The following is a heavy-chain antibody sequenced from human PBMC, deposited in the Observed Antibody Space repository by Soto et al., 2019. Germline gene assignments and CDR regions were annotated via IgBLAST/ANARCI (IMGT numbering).Heavy chain of an antibody. Sequence: QVQLQESGPGLVKPSQTLSLTCTVSGGSISSGGYYWSWIRQHPGKGLEWIGYIYYSGSTYYNPSLKSRVSISVDTSKTQFSLKLSSVTAADTAVYYCAREGGIVGATAADYWGQGTLVTVSS. J-gene: IGHJ4*02. D-gene: IGHD1-26*01. V-gene: IGHV4-31*03. CDR3: AREGGIVGATAADY. CDR1: GGSISSGGYY. CDR2: IYYSGST.